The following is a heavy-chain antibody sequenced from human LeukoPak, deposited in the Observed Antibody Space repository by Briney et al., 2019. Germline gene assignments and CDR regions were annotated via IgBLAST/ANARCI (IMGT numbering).Heavy chain of an antibody. CDR2: IKQDGSEK. CDR1: GFTFSDYY. J-gene: IGHJ4*02. CDR3: ARGITYYYGSGSFYY. D-gene: IGHD3-10*01. V-gene: IGHV3-7*01. Sequence: GGSLRLSCVASGFTFSDYYMTWVRQPPGKGLEWVANIKQDGSEKYYVDSVKGRFTISRDNAKNSLYLQMNSLRAEDTAVYYCARGITYYYGSGSFYYWGQGTLVTVSS.